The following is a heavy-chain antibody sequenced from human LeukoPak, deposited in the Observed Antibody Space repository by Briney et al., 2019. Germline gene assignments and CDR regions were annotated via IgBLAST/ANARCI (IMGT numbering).Heavy chain of an antibody. CDR3: AKDRSRSGRFLNWFDP. V-gene: IGHV3-23*01. CDR1: GFTFSSYA. J-gene: IGHJ5*02. CDR2: ISGSGGST. D-gene: IGHD6-19*01. Sequence: GGSLRLSCAASGFTFSSYAMSWVRQAPGKGLEWVSAISGSGGSTYYADSVKGRFTISRDNSKNTLYLQMNSLRAEDTAVYYCAKDRSRSGRFLNWFDPWGQGTLVTVSS.